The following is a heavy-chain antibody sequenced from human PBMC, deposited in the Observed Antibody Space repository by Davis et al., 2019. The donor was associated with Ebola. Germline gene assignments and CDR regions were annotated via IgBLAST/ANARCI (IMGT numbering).Heavy chain of an antibody. CDR2: IYTSGST. D-gene: IGHD3-3*01. CDR1: GGSISSYY. CDR3: ARMIRDFWSGYSGNYYMDV. Sequence: PSETLSLTCTVSGGSISSYYWSWIRQPAGKGLEWIGRIYTSGSTNYNPSLKSRVTISVDTSKNQFSLKLSSVTAADTAVYYCARMIRDFWSGYSGNYYMDVWGKGTTVTVSS. J-gene: IGHJ6*03. V-gene: IGHV4-4*07.